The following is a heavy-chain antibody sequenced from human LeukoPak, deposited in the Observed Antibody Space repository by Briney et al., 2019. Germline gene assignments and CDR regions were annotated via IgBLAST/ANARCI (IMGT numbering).Heavy chain of an antibody. D-gene: IGHD3-10*01. CDR3: ARKAGLWFGDYFDY. CDR2: IYHSGST. V-gene: IGHV4-38-2*02. Sequence: SETLSLTCTVSGYSISSGYYWGWIRQPPGKGLEWIGSIYHSGSTYYNPSLKSRVTISVDTSKNQFSLKLSSVTAADTAVYYCARKAGLWFGDYFDYWGQGTLVTVSS. J-gene: IGHJ4*02. CDR1: GYSISSGYY.